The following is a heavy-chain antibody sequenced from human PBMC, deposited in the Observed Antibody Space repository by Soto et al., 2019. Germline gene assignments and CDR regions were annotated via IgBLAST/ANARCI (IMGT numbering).Heavy chain of an antibody. CDR3: SRSLAIDFDS. Sequence: PAGSLRLSCSASGFNFAAYTMSWVRLTPGKGLEWVGFIRRIAYGGTTDYAASVKGGFTISRDDSRKIVYLQMSRLKIEDTAVYYCSRSLAIDFDSWGQGTLVTVSS. J-gene: IGHJ4*02. CDR1: GFNFAAYT. CDR2: IRRIAYGGTT. V-gene: IGHV3-49*04.